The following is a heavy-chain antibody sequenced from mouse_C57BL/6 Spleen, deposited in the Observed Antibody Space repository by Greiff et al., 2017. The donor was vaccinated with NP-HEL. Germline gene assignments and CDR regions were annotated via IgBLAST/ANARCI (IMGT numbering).Heavy chain of an antibody. J-gene: IGHJ4*01. V-gene: IGHV1-61*01. Sequence: QVQLQQPGAELVRPGSSVKLSCKASGYTFTSYWMDWVKQRPGQGLEWIGNIYPSDSETHYNQKFKDKATLTVDKSSSTAYMQLSSLTSEDSAVYYCARGDVWDYDGGNYYAMDYWGQGTSVTVSS. D-gene: IGHD2-4*01. CDR1: GYTFTSYW. CDR2: IYPSDSET. CDR3: ARGDVWDYDGGNYYAMDY.